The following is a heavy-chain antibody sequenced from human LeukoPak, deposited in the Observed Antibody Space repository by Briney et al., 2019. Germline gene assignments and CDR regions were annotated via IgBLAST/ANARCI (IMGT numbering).Heavy chain of an antibody. V-gene: IGHV3-23*01. CDR3: AKDTYSTSPYYFDY. J-gene: IGHJ4*02. CDR2: ISGSGGST. CDR1: GFTFSNYA. Sequence: LPGGSLRLSCAASGFTFSNYAMSWVRQAPGKGLEWVSAISGSGGSTYYADSVKGRFTISRDNSKNTLYLQMNSLRAEDTAVYYCAKDTYSTSPYYFDYWGQGTLVTVSS. D-gene: IGHD1-26*01.